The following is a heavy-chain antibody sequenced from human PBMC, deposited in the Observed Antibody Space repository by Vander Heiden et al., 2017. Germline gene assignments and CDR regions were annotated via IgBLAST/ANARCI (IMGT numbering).Heavy chain of an antibody. CDR2: ISGSGGST. CDR1: GSPFSSYG. Sequence: EVQLLESGGGLVQPGGSLRLSCAASGSPFSSYGMRWVRQGRGKGLEWVSGISGSGGSTYYADSVKGRFTVSRDNSKNTLYLQMSSLRAEDTAVYYCATMTIIAHYLDYWGQGTLGTVSS. V-gene: IGHV3-23*01. D-gene: IGHD3-9*01. J-gene: IGHJ4*02. CDR3: ATMTIIAHYLDY.